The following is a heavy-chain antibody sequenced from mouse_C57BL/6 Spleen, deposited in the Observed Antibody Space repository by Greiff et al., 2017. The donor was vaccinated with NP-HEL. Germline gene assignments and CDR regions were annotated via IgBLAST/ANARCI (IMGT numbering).Heavy chain of an antibody. J-gene: IGHJ4*01. CDR2: IYPGSGST. V-gene: IGHV1-55*01. CDR3: ARGGNYAMDY. Sequence: QVQLKQPGAELVKPGASVKMSCKPSGYTFTTYWITWVKQRPGQGLEWIGDIYPGSGSTNYNEKFKSKATLTVDTSSSTAYMQLSSLTSEDSAVYYGARGGNYAMDYWGQGTSVTVSS. CDR1: GYTFTTYW.